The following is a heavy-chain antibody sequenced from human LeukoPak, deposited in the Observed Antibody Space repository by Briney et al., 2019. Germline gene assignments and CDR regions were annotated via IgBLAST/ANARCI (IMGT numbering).Heavy chain of an antibody. CDR3: AREGLSISWFSLDC. Sequence: GGSLRLSCAASGFSISTHWMSWVRQAPGKGLEWVANIKQDGSEKYYVDSVKGRFSISRDNAKNSLYLQMNSLRGEDTAVYYCAREGLSISWFSLDCWGRGTLVTVSS. D-gene: IGHD6-13*01. J-gene: IGHJ4*02. CDR2: IKQDGSEK. V-gene: IGHV3-7*04. CDR1: GFSISTHW.